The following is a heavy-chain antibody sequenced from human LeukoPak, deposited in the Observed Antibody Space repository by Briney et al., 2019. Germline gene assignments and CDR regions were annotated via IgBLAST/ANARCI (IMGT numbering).Heavy chain of an antibody. CDR2: IYSGGST. J-gene: IGHJ4*02. Sequence: GGSLRLSCAASGFTFSSYAMSWVRQAPGKGLEWVSVIYSGGSTYYADSVKGRFTISRDNSKNTLYLQMNSLRAEDTAAYYCARVFGYSSGWYVSYWGRGTLVTVSS. CDR1: GFTFSSYA. D-gene: IGHD6-19*01. V-gene: IGHV3-53*01. CDR3: ARVFGYSSGWYVSY.